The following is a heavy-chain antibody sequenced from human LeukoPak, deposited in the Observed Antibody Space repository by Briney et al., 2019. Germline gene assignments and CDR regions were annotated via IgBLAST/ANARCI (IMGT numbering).Heavy chain of an antibody. V-gene: IGHV1-58*01. D-gene: IGHD4-17*01. J-gene: IGHJ2*01. CDR1: GFTFTSSA. Sequence: GASVKVSCKASGFTFTSSAVQWVRQARGQRLEWMGWIVVGSGNANYAQKFQERVTITRDMSTSTAYMELSSLRSEDTAVYYCAGASDYGDDAYFDVWGGGSLVGVPS. CDR3: AGASDYGDDAYFDV. CDR2: IVVGSGNA.